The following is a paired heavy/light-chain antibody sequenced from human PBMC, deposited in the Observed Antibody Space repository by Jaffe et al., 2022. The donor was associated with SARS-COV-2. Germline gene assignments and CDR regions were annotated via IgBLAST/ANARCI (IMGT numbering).Heavy chain of an antibody. CDR2: IKSKTDGGTT. CDR3: TMPLRRDGYTNFDY. CDR1: GFTFSNAW. Sequence: EVQLVESGGGLVEPGGSLRLSCEASGFTFSNAWMSWVRQAPGKGLEWVGRIKSKTDGGTTDYAAPVKGRFTISRDDSKNTLYLQMNSLKIEDTAVYYCTMPLRRDGYTNFDYWGQGTLLTVSS. D-gene: IGHD5-12*01. V-gene: IGHV3-15*01. J-gene: IGHJ4*02.
Light chain of an antibody. Sequence: QSALTQPRSVSGSPGQSVTISCTGTSSDVGGYNYVSWYQQHPGKAPKLMIYDVSERPSGVPDRFSGSKSGNTASLTISGLQAEDEADYYCCSYAGSYTFVFGFGTEVTVL. CDR1: SSDVGGYNY. J-gene: IGLJ1*01. V-gene: IGLV2-11*01. CDR2: DVS. CDR3: CSYAGSYTFV.